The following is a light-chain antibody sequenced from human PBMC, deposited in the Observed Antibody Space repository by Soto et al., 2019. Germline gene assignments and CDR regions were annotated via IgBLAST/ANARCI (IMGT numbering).Light chain of an antibody. CDR1: NIGNKN. CDR2: SDN. CDR3: QVWDSSTVV. V-gene: IGLV3-9*01. Sequence: SYELTQPLSVSVALGQTTRITCGGDNIGNKNVHWYQQRPGQAPVLVIYSDNNRPSGIPERFSCSNSGNTATLTINRAQVGDEADYYCQVWDSSTVVFGGGTKLTVL. J-gene: IGLJ2*01.